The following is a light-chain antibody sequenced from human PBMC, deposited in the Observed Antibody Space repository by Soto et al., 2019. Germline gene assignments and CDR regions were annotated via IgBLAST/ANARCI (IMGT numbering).Light chain of an antibody. V-gene: IGLV7-46*01. Sequence: QTVVTQEPSLTVSPGGTVTLTCDSSTGAVTGGQYPYWFQQKPGQAPRTPIYDTSNKHSWTPARFSGSLLGGKAALTLSGAQPEDEADYYCFLWYDGPVFGTGTKLTVL. CDR3: FLWYDGPV. J-gene: IGLJ1*01. CDR2: DTS. CDR1: TGAVTGGQY.